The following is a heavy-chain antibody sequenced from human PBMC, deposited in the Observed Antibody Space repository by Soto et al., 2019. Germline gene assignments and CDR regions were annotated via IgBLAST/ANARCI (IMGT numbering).Heavy chain of an antibody. CDR1: GYTLTELS. D-gene: IGHD3-3*01. CDR3: ARDFRGEDFWSGYYPGYYYYYMDV. Sequence: ASVKVSCKVSGYTLTELSMHWVRQAPGKGLEWMGGFDPEDGETIYAQKFQGRVTMTEDTSTDTAYMKLSSLRAEDTAVYYCARDFRGEDFWSGYYPGYYYYYMDVWGKGTTVTVSS. CDR2: FDPEDGET. V-gene: IGHV1-24*01. J-gene: IGHJ6*03.